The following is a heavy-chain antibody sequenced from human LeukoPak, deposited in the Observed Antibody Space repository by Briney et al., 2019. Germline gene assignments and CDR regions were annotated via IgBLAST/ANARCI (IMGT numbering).Heavy chain of an antibody. J-gene: IGHJ4*02. CDR1: GFTFDDYA. D-gene: IGHD1-26*01. CDR2: ISWNSGSI. CDR3: AKDRLRYHVGSVPGY. V-gene: IGHV3-9*01. Sequence: QAGGSLRLSCAASGFTFDDYAMHWVRQAPGKGLEWVSGISWNSGSIGYADSVKGRFTISRDNAKNSLYLQMNSLRAEDTALYYCAKDRLRYHVGSVPGYWGQGTLVTVSS.